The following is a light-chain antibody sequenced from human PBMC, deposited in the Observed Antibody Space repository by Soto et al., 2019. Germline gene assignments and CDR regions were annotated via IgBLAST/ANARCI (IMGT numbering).Light chain of an antibody. CDR3: QLYSRSPRQIT. CDR1: QSAGNF. CDR2: YIS. J-gene: IGKJ5*01. V-gene: IGKV3D-15*01. Sequence: EIVMTQSPATLSVSPGETASLSCRASQSAGNFLAWYQQKPGQAPRLLIYYISTRATGIPARFSGSGSGTDCTLTISRLEPEDFAVYYCQLYSRSPRQITFGQGTRLEIK.